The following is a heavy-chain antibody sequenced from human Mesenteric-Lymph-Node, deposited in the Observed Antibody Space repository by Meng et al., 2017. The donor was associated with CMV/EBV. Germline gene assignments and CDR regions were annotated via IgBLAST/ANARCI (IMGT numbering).Heavy chain of an antibody. V-gene: IGHV4-38-2*02. J-gene: IGHJ4*02. CDR3: ARGGYSSGWGDFDY. CDR1: GYSISSGYY. D-gene: IGHD2-15*01. Sequence: SETLSLTCTVSGYSISSGYYWGWIRQPPGKGLEWIGSIYHSGSTYYNPSLKSRVTISVDTSKNQFSLKLSSVTAADTAVYYCARGGYSSGWGDFDYWGQGTLVTVSS. CDR2: IYHSGST.